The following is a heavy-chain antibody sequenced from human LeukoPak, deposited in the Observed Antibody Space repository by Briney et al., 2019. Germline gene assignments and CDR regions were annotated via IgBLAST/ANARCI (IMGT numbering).Heavy chain of an antibody. CDR3: ARAVRAPSEYSSSSPFRYYYYYMDV. D-gene: IGHD6-6*01. Sequence: ASVKVSCKASGYTFTSYDINWVRQATGQGLEWMGWMNPNSGNTGYAQKFQGRVTITRNTSISTAYMELSGLRSEDTAVYYCARAVRAPSEYSSSSPFRYYYYYMDVWGKGTTVTVSS. CDR1: GYTFTSYD. V-gene: IGHV1-8*03. J-gene: IGHJ6*03. CDR2: MNPNSGNT.